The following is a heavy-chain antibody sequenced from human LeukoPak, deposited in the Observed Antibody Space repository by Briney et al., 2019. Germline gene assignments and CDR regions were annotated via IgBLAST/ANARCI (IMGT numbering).Heavy chain of an antibody. CDR2: IIPIFGTA. CDR3: ARAPEYYYGSGSYYKGPFDY. Sequence: SVKVSCKASGGTFSSYAISWVRQAPGQGLEWMGGIIPIFGTANYAQKFQGRVTITADESTSTAYMELSSLRSEDTAVYYCARAPEYYYGSGSYYKGPFDYWGQGTLVTVSS. J-gene: IGHJ4*02. CDR1: GGTFSSYA. V-gene: IGHV1-69*13. D-gene: IGHD3-10*01.